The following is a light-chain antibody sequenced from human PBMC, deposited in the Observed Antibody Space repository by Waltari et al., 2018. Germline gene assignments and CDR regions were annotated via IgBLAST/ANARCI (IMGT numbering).Light chain of an antibody. Sequence: QSALTQPVSVSGSPGQSITISCTGTSNDVGTYKFVSWYQQHPGKAPKVIIFEVNERPSGVSYRFSGYKSCNTASLTISGLQPEDEADYYCCSYAGSSTWVFGGGTKLTVL. J-gene: IGLJ3*02. V-gene: IGLV2-23*02. CDR2: EVN. CDR1: SNDVGTYKF. CDR3: CSYAGSSTWV.